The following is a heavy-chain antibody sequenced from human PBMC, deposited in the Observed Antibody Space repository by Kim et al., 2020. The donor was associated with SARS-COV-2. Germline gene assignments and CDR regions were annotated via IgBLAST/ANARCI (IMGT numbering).Heavy chain of an antibody. J-gene: IGHJ4*02. Sequence: ANHAQKFQGRVTSTADASTSTAYMELRSLRSEDTAVYYCARELDWNYSDYWGQGTLVTVSS. V-gene: IGHV1-69*01. CDR2: A. CDR3: ARELDWNYSDY. D-gene: IGHD1-1*01.